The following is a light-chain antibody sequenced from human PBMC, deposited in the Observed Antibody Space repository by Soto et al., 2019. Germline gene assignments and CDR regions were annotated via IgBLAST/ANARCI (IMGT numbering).Light chain of an antibody. V-gene: IGKV3-20*01. CDR3: QQCAHSPRT. CDR1: QSVTNNY. Sequence: EIVLTQSPGTLSLSPGERGTLSCRASQSVTNNYLTWYQQRPGQAPRLLIYDASNRATGVPDRFSGSGSGTEFNLTSSRLEPEDFAVYYCQQCAHSPRTFGQGTRLEIK. J-gene: IGKJ2*01. CDR2: DAS.